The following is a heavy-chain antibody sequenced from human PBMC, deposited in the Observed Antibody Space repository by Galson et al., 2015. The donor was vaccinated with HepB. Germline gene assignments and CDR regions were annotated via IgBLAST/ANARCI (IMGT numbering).Heavy chain of an antibody. CDR2: ISSSSTI. D-gene: IGHD4-11*01. Sequence: SLRLSCAASGFTFSSYNMNWVRQAPGKGLEWVSYISSSSTIYYADSVKGRFTISRDNAKNSLYLQMNSLRAEDTAVYYCAREGGTVWGQGTLVTVSS. CDR1: GFTFSSYN. CDR3: AREGGTV. J-gene: IGHJ4*02. V-gene: IGHV3-48*04.